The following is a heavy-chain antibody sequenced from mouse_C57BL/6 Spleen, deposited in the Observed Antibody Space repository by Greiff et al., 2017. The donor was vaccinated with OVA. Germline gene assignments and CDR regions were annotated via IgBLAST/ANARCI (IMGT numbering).Heavy chain of an antibody. V-gene: IGHV3-1*01. CDR3: ARSLHYYGSSYWYFDV. CDR1: GYSITSGYD. Sequence: DVQLQESGPGMVKPSQSLSLTCTVTGYSITSGYDWHWIRHFPGNKLEWMGYISYSGSTNYNPSLKSRISITHDTSKNHFFLKLNSVTTEDTATYYCARSLHYYGSSYWYFDVWGTGTTVTVSS. J-gene: IGHJ1*03. D-gene: IGHD1-1*01. CDR2: ISYSGST.